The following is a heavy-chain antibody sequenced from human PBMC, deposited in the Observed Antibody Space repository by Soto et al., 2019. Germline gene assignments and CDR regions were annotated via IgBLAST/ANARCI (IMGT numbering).Heavy chain of an antibody. CDR2: ISSSSSTI. D-gene: IGHD2-2*01. J-gene: IGHJ6*02. V-gene: IGHV3-48*04. Sequence: GGSLRLSCAASGFTFSSYSMNWVRQAPGKGLEWVSYISSSSSTIYYADSAKGRFTISRDNAKNSLYLQMNSLRAEDTAVYYCARGLSCISTSCHVGPVDVWGQGTTVTVSS. CDR3: ARGLSCISTSCHVGPVDV. CDR1: GFTFSSYS.